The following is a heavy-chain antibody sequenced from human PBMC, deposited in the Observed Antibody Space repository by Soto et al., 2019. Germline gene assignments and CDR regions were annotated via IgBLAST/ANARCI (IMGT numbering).Heavy chain of an antibody. CDR1: GFTVIRYD. V-gene: IGHV3-23*01. Sequence: GGSLRLSCAASGFTVIRYDMNWGRQAPGKGLEWVSGVSASGSTNYEASLTKRRFTFSGDNAKTIYFLQMSGLSAEDTVVYFWAEGGGSGGRCYRGFDYWGQGTMVTVSS. CDR2: VSASGSTN. CDR3: AEGGGSGGRCYRGFDY. J-gene: IGHJ4*02. D-gene: IGHD2-15*01.